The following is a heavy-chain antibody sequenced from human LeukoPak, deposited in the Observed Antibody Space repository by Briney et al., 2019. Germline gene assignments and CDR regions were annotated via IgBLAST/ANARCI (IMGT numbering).Heavy chain of an antibody. V-gene: IGHV3-20*04. D-gene: IGHD3-3*01. CDR2: INWNGGST. CDR1: GFTFDDYG. Sequence: AGGSLRLSCAASGFTFDDYGMSLVRQAPGKGLEWVSGINWNGGSTGYADSVKGRFTISRDNAKNSLYLQMNSLRAEDTALYYCARDQFGVIIVTSQYYFDYWGQGTLVTVSS. J-gene: IGHJ4*02. CDR3: ARDQFGVIIVTSQYYFDY.